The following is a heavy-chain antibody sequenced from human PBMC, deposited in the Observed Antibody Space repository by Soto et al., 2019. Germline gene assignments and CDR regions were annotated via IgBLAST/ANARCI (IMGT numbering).Heavy chain of an antibody. V-gene: IGHV3-74*01. CDR1: GFTFSSYG. CDR2: INSDGSSR. J-gene: IGHJ6*02. Sequence: PGGSLRLSCAASGFTFSSYGMSWVRQAPGKGLEWVSRINSDGSSRDYADSVKGRFTISRDNAKNTLYLQMSSLRVEDTAVYYCARSYYYYDMDVWGQGTTVTVSS. CDR3: ARSYYYYDMDV.